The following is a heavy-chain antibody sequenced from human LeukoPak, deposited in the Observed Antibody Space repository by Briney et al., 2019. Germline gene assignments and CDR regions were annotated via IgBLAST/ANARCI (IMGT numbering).Heavy chain of an antibody. CDR2: INHSGST. CDR3: ARGLYYYGSGSYIYYYYYMDV. D-gene: IGHD3-10*01. V-gene: IGHV4-34*01. CDR1: GGSFSGYC. Sequence: SETLSLSCAVYGGSFSGYCWSWIRQPPGKGLEWIGEINHSGSTNYNPSLKSRVTISVDTSKNQFSLKLSSVTAADTAVYYCARGLYYYGSGSYIYYYYYMDVWGKGTTVTVSS. J-gene: IGHJ6*03.